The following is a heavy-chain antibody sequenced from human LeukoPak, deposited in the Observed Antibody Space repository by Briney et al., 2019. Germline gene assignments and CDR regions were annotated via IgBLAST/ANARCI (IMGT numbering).Heavy chain of an antibody. CDR1: GFTFSSYW. Sequence: GSLRLSCAASGFTFSSYWMSWVRQAPGKGLEWVANIKQDGSEKYYVDSVKGRFTISRDNAKNSLYLQMNSLRAEDTAVYYCARDDTYYDFWSGYYLTSSFDYWGQGTLVTVSS. D-gene: IGHD3-3*01. CDR3: ARDDTYYDFWSGYYLTSSFDY. CDR2: IKQDGSEK. J-gene: IGHJ4*02. V-gene: IGHV3-7*01.